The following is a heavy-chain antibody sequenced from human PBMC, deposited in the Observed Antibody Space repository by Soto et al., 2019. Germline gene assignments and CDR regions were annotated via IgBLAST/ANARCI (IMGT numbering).Heavy chain of an antibody. J-gene: IGHJ6*02. V-gene: IGHV3-30*18. CDR2: ISYDGIFK. CDR1: GFTFNTYS. CDR3: AKGAGSSYYYYYYGMDV. Sequence: QVPQVESGGGVVQPGRSPRLSCAASGFTFNTYSMHWVRQAPGKGLEWVAVISYDGIFKYYGDSVKGRFTISRDNSKNTLYLQMNSLRAEDTAVYYCAKGAGSSYYYYYYGMDVWGQGTTVTVSS. D-gene: IGHD3-10*01.